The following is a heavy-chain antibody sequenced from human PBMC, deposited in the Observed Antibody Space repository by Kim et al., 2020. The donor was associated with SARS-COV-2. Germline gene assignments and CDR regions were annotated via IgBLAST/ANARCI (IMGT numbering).Heavy chain of an antibody. J-gene: IGHJ5*02. CDR2: INHSGST. CDR3: AREFAVVAVTVDWFDP. D-gene: IGHD2-15*01. CDR1: GGSFSGYY. Sequence: SETLSLTCAVSGGSFSGYYWSWIRQPPGKGLEWIGEINHSGSTNYNPSLKSRVTISVDTSKNQFSLKLSSVTAADTAVYYCAREFAVVAVTVDWFDPWGQGTLVTVSS. V-gene: IGHV4-34*01.